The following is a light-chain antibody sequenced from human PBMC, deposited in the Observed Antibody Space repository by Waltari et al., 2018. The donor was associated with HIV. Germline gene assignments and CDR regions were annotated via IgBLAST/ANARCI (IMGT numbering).Light chain of an antibody. CDR1: GAGHE. J-gene: IGLJ1*01. V-gene: IGLV1-40*01. CDR2: GNT. CDR3: LSFDSSLTGFV. Sequence: QSVLTQPPSVSGAPGQRVSISCTGSGAGHEVQWYQQIAGKAPKLLIFGNTKRPSGVPARFLGSNSGTSASLAIPGLQPEDEAHYYCLSFDSSLTGFVFGSGTEVVVL.